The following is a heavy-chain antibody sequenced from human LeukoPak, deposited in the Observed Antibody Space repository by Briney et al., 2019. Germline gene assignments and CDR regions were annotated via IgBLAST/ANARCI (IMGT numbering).Heavy chain of an antibody. D-gene: IGHD6-19*01. CDR3: ARAPIAVAGIVYVDY. CDR2: ISYDGSNK. Sequence: GGSLRLSCAASGFTFSSYGMHWVRQAPGKGLEWVAVISYDGSNKYYADSVKGRFTISRDNSKNTLYLQMNSLRAEDTAVYYCARAPIAVAGIVYVDYWGQGTLVTVSS. J-gene: IGHJ4*02. V-gene: IGHV3-30*03. CDR1: GFTFSSYG.